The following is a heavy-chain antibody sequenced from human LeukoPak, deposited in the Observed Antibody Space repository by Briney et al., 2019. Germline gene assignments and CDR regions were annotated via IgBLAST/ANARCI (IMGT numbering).Heavy chain of an antibody. CDR2: INPNSGGT. V-gene: IGHV1-2*02. CDR3: ARDDTGTYYDSSGYPDY. J-gene: IGHJ4*02. CDR1: GYTVTGYY. Sequence: ASVKVSCKASGYTVTGYYMHWVRQAPGQGLEWMGWINPNSGGTNYAQKFQGRVTMTRDTYISTAYMELSRLRSDDTAVYYCARDDTGTYYDSSGYPDYWGQGTLVTVSS. D-gene: IGHD3-22*01.